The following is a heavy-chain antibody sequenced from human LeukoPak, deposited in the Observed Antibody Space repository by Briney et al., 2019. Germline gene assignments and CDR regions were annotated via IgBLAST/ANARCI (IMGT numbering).Heavy chain of an antibody. V-gene: IGHV3-21*01. J-gene: IGHJ5*02. CDR2: ISSSSSYI. D-gene: IGHD3-22*01. Sequence: PGGSLRLSCAASGFTFSSYGMHWVRQAPGKGLEWVSSISSSSSYIYYADSVKGRFTISRDNAKNSLYLQMNSLRAEDTAVYYCARDYYDSSPNGWFDPWGQGTLVTVSS. CDR1: GFTFSSYG. CDR3: ARDYYDSSPNGWFDP.